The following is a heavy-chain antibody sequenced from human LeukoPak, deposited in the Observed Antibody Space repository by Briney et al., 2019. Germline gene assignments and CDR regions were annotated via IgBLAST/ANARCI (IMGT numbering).Heavy chain of an antibody. J-gene: IGHJ4*02. CDR2: FYTSGST. CDR3: AREYYGTYYYDSSGSPGYFDY. V-gene: IGHV4-61*02. CDR1: GGSISSGSYY. D-gene: IGHD3-22*01. Sequence: SQTLSLTCTVSGGSISSGSYYWSWIRQPAGKGLEWIGRFYTSGSTNYNPSLKSRVTISVDTSKNQFSLKLSSMTAADTAVYYCAREYYGTYYYDSSGSPGYFDYWGQGTLVTVSS.